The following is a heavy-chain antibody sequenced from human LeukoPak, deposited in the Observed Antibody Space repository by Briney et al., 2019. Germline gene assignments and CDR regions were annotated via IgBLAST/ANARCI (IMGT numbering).Heavy chain of an antibody. J-gene: IGHJ4*02. CDR1: GFTFSSYG. CDR2: IWYDGSNK. D-gene: IGHD1-26*01. Sequence: PGGSLRLSCAASGFTFSSYGMHWVRQAPGKGLEWVAVIWYDGSNKYYADSVKGRFTISRDNSKNTLYLQMNSLRAEDTAVYYCARDRFDSGSYSGDFDYWGQGTLVTVSS. CDR3: ARDRFDSGSYSGDFDY. V-gene: IGHV3-33*01.